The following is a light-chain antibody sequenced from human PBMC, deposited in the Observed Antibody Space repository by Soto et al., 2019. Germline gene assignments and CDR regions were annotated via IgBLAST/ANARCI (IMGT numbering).Light chain of an antibody. CDR3: HQYNSYSDA. J-gene: IGKJ1*01. CDR1: QGISSY. CDR2: AAS. Sequence: AIRMTQSPSSFSASTGDRVTITCRASQGISSYLAWYQQKPGKAPKLLIYAASTLQSGVPSRFSGSGSGTEFTLTIRSLQSEDVAIYYCHQYNSYSDAFGQGTKVDIK. V-gene: IGKV1-8*01.